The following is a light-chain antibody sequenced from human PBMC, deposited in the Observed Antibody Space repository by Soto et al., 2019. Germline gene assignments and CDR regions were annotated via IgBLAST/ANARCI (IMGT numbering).Light chain of an antibody. CDR1: QSISSW. CDR3: QQYNSYSRT. J-gene: IGKJ1*01. Sequence: DIQMTQSPSPLFATVGDKATIPCRASQSISSWLAWYQQKPGKAHKLLIYKAYSLESGVQSRFSGSGSGTEFTLTIRSLQPDDFATYYCQQYNSYSRTFGQGTKVDIK. CDR2: KAY. V-gene: IGKV1-5*03.